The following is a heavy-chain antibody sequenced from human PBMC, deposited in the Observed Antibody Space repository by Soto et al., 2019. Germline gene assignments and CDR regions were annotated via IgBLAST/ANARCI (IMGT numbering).Heavy chain of an antibody. CDR1: GFTFSSYG. Sequence: GGSLRLSCAASGFTFSSYGMHWVRQAPGKGLEWVAVIWYDGSNKYYADSVKGRFTISRDNSKNTLYLQMNSLRAEDTAVYYCERDPTGVQQLAQLRYYYYYMDVWGKGTTVTVSS. CDR2: IWYDGSNK. D-gene: IGHD6-13*01. J-gene: IGHJ6*03. V-gene: IGHV3-33*01. CDR3: ERDPTGVQQLAQLRYYYYYMDV.